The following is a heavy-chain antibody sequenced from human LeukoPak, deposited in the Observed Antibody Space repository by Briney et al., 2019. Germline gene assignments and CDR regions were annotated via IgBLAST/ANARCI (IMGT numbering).Heavy chain of an antibody. D-gene: IGHD6-19*01. CDR2: INPSGGTT. CDR1: GYTFNRYF. J-gene: IGHJ5*02. V-gene: IGHV1-46*02. Sequence: ASVKVSCKASGYTFNRYFMHWVRQAPGQGLEWMGIINPSGGTTTYAQKFQDRVTMTRDTSTSTVYMGLSSLRSEDTAVYYCARVGVEDPLGPPETSSAWYSWFDPWGQGTLVTVSS. CDR3: ARVGVEDPLGPPETSSAWYSWFDP.